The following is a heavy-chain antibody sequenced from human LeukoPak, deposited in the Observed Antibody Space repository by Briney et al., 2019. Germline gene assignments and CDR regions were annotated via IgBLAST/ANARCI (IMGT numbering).Heavy chain of an antibody. Sequence: GGSLRLSCAASGFTFSTYAMHWVRQAPGKGLEWVAVISYDGGNTYYEDSVKGRFTISRDNSKNTLYLQMSSLRAEDTAVYYCAKAGDRYYYYGMDVWGQGTTVTVSS. CDR1: GFTFSTYA. CDR3: AKAGDRYYYYGMDV. V-gene: IGHV3-30*18. D-gene: IGHD4-17*01. J-gene: IGHJ6*02. CDR2: ISYDGGNT.